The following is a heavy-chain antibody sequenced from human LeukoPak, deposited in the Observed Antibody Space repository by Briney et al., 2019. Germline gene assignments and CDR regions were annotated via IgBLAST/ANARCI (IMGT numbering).Heavy chain of an antibody. CDR1: GFAFNTYS. CDR2: IFSSSTYI. CDR3: ARDPTSSWETAFDI. V-gene: IGHV3-21*03. D-gene: IGHD1-26*01. Sequence: GGSLRLSCAASGFAFNTYSMNWVRQAPGKGLEWVSFIFSSSTYIYYTDSVKGRFTISRDNARNSLYLQMDNLRAEDTGVYYCARDPTSSWETAFDIWGQGTMVIVSS. J-gene: IGHJ3*02.